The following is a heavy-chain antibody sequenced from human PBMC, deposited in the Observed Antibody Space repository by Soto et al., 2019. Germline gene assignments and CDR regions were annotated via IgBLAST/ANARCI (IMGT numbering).Heavy chain of an antibody. V-gene: IGHV1-69*13. CDR2: IIPIFGTA. D-gene: IGHD4-17*01. Sequence: GASVKVSCKASGGTFSSYAISWVRQAPGQGLEGMGGIIPIFGTANYAQKFQGRVTITADESTSTAYMELSSLRSEDTAVYYCARVNYGDYESDFDYWGQGTLVTVSS. CDR3: ARVNYGDYESDFDY. CDR1: GGTFSSYA. J-gene: IGHJ4*02.